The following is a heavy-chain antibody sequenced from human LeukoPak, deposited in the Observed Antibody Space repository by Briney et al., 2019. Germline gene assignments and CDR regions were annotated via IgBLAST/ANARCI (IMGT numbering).Heavy chain of an antibody. CDR2: ISSSGSTI. CDR1: GFTFSSYE. Sequence: GGSLRLSCAASGFTFSSYEMNWVRQAPGKGLEWVSYISSSGSTIYYADSVKGRFTISRDNAKNSLYLQMNSLRVEDTAVYYCARPMEGFSGSGRWFFDYWGQGTLVTVSS. V-gene: IGHV3-48*03. D-gene: IGHD3-10*01. J-gene: IGHJ4*02. CDR3: ARPMEGFSGSGRWFFDY.